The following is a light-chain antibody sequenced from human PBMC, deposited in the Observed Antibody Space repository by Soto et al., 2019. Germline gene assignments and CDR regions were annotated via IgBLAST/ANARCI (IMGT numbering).Light chain of an antibody. CDR1: SSNIGSNT. Sequence: QSVLTQPPSASGTPGQGVTISCSGSSSNIGSNTVNWYQQLPGTAPKLLIYSNNQRPSGVPDRFSGSKSGTSASLAISGLQSEDEADYYCAAWDDSLNAYWVFGGGTKVTVL. CDR3: AAWDDSLNAYWV. CDR2: SNN. J-gene: IGLJ3*02. V-gene: IGLV1-44*01.